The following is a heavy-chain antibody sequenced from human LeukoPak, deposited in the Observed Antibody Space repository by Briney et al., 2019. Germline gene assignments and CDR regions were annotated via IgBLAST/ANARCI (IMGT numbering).Heavy chain of an antibody. V-gene: IGHV3-30*18. D-gene: IGHD1-26*01. CDR3: AKDSIEGIPAVGPAYYFDY. Sequence: GGSLRLSCAASGFTFSSYGMHWVRQAPGQGLEWVAVISYDGSNKYYADSVKGRFTISRDNAKNTLYLQMNSLRAEDTAVYYCAKDSIEGIPAVGPAYYFDYWGQGTLVTVSS. CDR1: GFTFSSYG. J-gene: IGHJ4*02. CDR2: ISYDGSNK.